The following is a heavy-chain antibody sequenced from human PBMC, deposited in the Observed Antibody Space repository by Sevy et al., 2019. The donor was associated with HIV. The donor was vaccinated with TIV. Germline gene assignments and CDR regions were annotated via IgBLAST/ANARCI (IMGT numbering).Heavy chain of an antibody. CDR1: GFRLNTYA. D-gene: IGHD5-12*01. CDR2: ISSTGNFE. Sequence: GGSLRLSCSASGFRLNTYAMHWVRQAPGKGLEWVSVISSTGNFESYAASVKGRFTISKDNSKNTVSLQMNSLRPEDTAMYHCARDAGYTTKVHPLHWGQGTLVTVSS. J-gene: IGHJ4*02. CDR3: ARDAGYTTKVHPLH. V-gene: IGHV3-30*04.